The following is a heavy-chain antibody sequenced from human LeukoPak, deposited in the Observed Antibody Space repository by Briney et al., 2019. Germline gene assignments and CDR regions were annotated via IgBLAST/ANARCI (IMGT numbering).Heavy chain of an antibody. CDR2: INTDGSST. V-gene: IGHV3-74*01. CDR1: GFTLSSYW. J-gene: IGHJ5*02. CDR3: ARARGAVNNWFDP. D-gene: IGHD3-10*01. Sequence: PGGSLALSCAASGFTLSSYWVQWVRQAPGRGRVWVSRINTDGSSTSYADSVKGRFTISRDNAKNTLYLQMNSLRAEDTAVYYCARARGAVNNWFDPWGQGTLVTVYS.